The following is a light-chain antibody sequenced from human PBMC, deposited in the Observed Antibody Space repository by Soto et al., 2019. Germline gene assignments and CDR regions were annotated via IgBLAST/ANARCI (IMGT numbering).Light chain of an antibody. CDR3: SSYTSSSTPYVV. J-gene: IGLJ2*01. V-gene: IGLV2-14*01. CDR1: SSDVGGYNY. Sequence: QSALTQPASVSGSPGQSITISCTGTSSDVGGYNYVSWYQQHPGKAPKLMIYDVSNRPSGVSNRFSGSKSDNTASLTISGLQAEDEADYYCSSYTSSSTPYVVFGGGTQLTVL. CDR2: DVS.